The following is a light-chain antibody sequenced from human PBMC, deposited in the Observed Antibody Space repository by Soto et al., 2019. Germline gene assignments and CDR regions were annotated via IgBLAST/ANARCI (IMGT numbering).Light chain of an antibody. CDR3: NSSPTTGNLV. J-gene: IGLJ2*01. Sequence: QSALTQPASVSGSPGQSITISCTGTSSDVGGFDYVSWYQQRPDKAPKLILYGVSDRPSGVSNRFSGSKSGTTAYLTISGLQAEDGANYYCNSSPTTGNLVFGGGTKLTFL. CDR2: GVS. CDR1: SSDVGGFDY. V-gene: IGLV2-14*01.